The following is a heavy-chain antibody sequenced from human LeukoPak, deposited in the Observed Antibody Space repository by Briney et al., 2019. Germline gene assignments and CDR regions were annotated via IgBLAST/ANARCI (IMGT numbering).Heavy chain of an antibody. J-gene: IGHJ6*03. Sequence: SVKVSCKASGYTFTSYNINWVRQATGQGLEWMGRTIPIFGTANYAQKFQGRVTITTDESTSTAYMELSSLRSEDTAVYYCAREGGSYYYYYYMDVWGKGTTVTVSS. V-gene: IGHV1-69*05. D-gene: IGHD1-26*01. CDR2: TIPIFGTA. CDR1: GYTFTSYN. CDR3: AREGGSYYYYYYMDV.